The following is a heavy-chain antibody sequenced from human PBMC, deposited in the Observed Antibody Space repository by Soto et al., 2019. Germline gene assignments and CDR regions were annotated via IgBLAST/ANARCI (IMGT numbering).Heavy chain of an antibody. D-gene: IGHD3-22*01. Sequence: GGSLRLSCAASGFPFSTYVMSWVRQAPGKGLEWVSAIRGSGGSTYYADSVKGRFTISRDNSKNTLYLQMNSLRAEDTAVYYCAKDPGSYYDSGGYSDWYFQHWGQGTLVTVSS. CDR2: IRGSGGST. CDR3: AKDPGSYYDSGGYSDWYFQH. CDR1: GFPFSTYV. J-gene: IGHJ1*01. V-gene: IGHV3-23*01.